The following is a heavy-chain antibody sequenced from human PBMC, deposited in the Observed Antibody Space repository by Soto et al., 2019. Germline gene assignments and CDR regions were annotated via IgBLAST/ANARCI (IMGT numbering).Heavy chain of an antibody. V-gene: IGHV1-46*03. Sequence: ASVKVSCKASGYIFTSYYIHWVRQAPVQGIEWMGWINPFDGSRMFAQSFQGRVTMTRDTSTSTVYMEVSSLRSEDTAVYYCSRVDPGETSPFDHWGQGTLVTVSS. D-gene: IGHD3-10*01. CDR1: GYIFTSYY. CDR3: SRVDPGETSPFDH. CDR2: INPFDGSR. J-gene: IGHJ4*02.